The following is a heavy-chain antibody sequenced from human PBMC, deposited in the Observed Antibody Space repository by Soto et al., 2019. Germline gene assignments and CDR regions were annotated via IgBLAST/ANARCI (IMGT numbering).Heavy chain of an antibody. Sequence: SVNVSCKASGGTFSSYPISWVRQATGQGLEWMGGIIPIFGTANYAQKFQGRVTITADESTSTAYMELSSLRSEDTAVYYCARDTPRDIGATFAFDIWGQGTLVTVSS. J-gene: IGHJ3*02. D-gene: IGHD5-12*01. CDR1: GGTFSSYP. V-gene: IGHV1-69*13. CDR2: IIPIFGTA. CDR3: ARDTPRDIGATFAFDI.